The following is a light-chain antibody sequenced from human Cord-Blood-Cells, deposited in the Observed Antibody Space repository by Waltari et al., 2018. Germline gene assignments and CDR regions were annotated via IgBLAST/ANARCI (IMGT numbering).Light chain of an antibody. CDR3: NSRDSSGNL. CDR2: GKN. J-gene: IGLJ2*01. Sequence: SSELTQDPAVSVALGQTVRITCQGDSLRSYYASWYKQKPGQAPVLVIYGKNNRPTGIPDRFSGSSSGNTASLTITGAQAEDEADYYCNSRDSSGNLFGGGTKLTVL. V-gene: IGLV3-19*01. CDR1: SLRSYY.